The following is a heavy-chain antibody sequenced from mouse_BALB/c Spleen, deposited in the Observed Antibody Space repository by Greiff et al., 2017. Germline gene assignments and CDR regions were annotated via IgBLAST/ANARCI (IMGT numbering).Heavy chain of an antibody. CDR2: ISDGGSYT. CDR1: GFTFSDYY. Sequence: EVKLVESGGGLVKPGGSLKLSCAASGFTFSDYYMYWVRQTPEKRLEWVATISDGGSYTYYPDSVKGRFTISRDNAKNNLYLQMSSLKSEDTAMYYCARELRYDVSSYAMDYWGQGTSVTVSS. V-gene: IGHV5-4*02. D-gene: IGHD2-14*01. J-gene: IGHJ4*01. CDR3: ARELRYDVSSYAMDY.